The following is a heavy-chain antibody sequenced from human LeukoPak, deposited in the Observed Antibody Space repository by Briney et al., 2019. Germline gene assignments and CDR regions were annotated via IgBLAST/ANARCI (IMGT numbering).Heavy chain of an antibody. V-gene: IGHV3-21*01. J-gene: IGHJ4*02. Sequence: GGSLRLSCAASGFTFSSYSMNWVRQAPGKGLEWVSSMSSSSSYIYYADSVKGRFTISRDNAKNSLYLQMNSLRAEDTAVYYCARDRYYYDSSGSLDYWGQGTLVTVSS. D-gene: IGHD3-22*01. CDR3: ARDRYYYDSSGSLDY. CDR1: GFTFSSYS. CDR2: MSSSSSYI.